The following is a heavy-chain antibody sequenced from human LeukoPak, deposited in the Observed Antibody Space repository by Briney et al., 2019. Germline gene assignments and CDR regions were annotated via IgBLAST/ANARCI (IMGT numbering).Heavy chain of an antibody. CDR3: ARVASYSSSWYQFQGRYYYYMDV. CDR1: GGSFSGYY. V-gene: IGHV4-34*01. D-gene: IGHD6-13*01. Sequence: PSETLSLTCAVYGGSFSGYYWSWIRQPPGKGLEWIGEINHSGSTNYNPSLKSRGTISVDTSKNQFSLKLSSVTAADTAVYYCARVASYSSSWYQFQGRYYYYMDVWGKGTTVTVSS. CDR2: INHSGST. J-gene: IGHJ6*03.